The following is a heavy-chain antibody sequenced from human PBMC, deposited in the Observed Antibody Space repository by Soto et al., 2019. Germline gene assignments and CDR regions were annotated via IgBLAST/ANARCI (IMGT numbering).Heavy chain of an antibody. CDR2: IGIGSSTK. D-gene: IGHD1-1*01. V-gene: IGHV3-48*01. CDR1: GFTFRNYG. CDR3: AKKVPGSNPLDS. Sequence: GGSLRLSCAASGFTFRNYGMNWVRQAPGKGLEWVSYIGIGSSTKYYADSVKGRFTISRDNSKNTLYLQMNSLRVEDTAVYYCAKKVPGSNPLDSWGQGALVTVSS. J-gene: IGHJ4*02.